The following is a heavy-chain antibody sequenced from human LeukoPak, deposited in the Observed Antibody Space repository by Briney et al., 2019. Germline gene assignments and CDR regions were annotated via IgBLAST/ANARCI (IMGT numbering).Heavy chain of an antibody. CDR3: AKDTSAWWYHRAYMNV. V-gene: IGHV3-23*01. Sequence: GGSLRLSCAASGFTFSDYAMSWVRQAPGGGLEWVSAISGSGDKTFHADSVKGRFTTSRDNSKNTLSLQMSSLRVEDSAVYFCAKDTSAWWYHRAYMNVWGTGTTVTDSS. J-gene: IGHJ6*03. D-gene: IGHD2-15*01. CDR1: GFTFSDYA. CDR2: ISGSGDKT.